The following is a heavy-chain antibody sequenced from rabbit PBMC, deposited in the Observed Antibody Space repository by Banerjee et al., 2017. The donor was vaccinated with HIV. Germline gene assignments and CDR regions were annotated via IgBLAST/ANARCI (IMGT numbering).Heavy chain of an antibody. V-gene: IGHV1S45*01. CDR2: IDTGSSGST. CDR1: GFSFSSGLP. Sequence: QEQLVESGGGLVTPGESLTLTCKTSGFSFSSGLPMCWVRQAPGKGLEWIASIDTGSSGSTNYASWAKGRFTISKTSSTTVTLQMTSLTAADTATYFCARGGVGTTYPYGGMDLWGPGTLVTVS. CDR3: ARGGVGTTYPYGGMDL. D-gene: IGHD8-1*01. J-gene: IGHJ6*01.